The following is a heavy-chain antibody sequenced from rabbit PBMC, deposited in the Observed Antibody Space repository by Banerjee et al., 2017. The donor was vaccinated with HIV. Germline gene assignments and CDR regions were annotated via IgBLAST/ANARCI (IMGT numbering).Heavy chain of an antibody. V-gene: IGHV1S40*01. CDR3: ARDLAGVIGWNFNL. J-gene: IGHJ4*01. D-gene: IGHD4-1*01. Sequence: QSLEESGGGLVQPEGSLTLTCKASGFDFSSTYYMCWVRQAPGKGLEWIGCISAGSSGTTYYASWAKGRFTISKTSSTTVTLQMTGLTAADTATYFCARDLAGVIGWNFNLWGPGTLVTVS. CDR2: ISAGSSGTT. CDR1: GFDFSSTYY.